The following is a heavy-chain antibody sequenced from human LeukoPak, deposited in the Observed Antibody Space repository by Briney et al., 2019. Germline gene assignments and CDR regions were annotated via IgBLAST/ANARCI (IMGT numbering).Heavy chain of an antibody. D-gene: IGHD3-10*01. J-gene: IGHJ4*02. CDR1: GFTFGSYA. CDR3: AKKFGTGSYYFDY. CDR2: ITPSGSDA. V-gene: IGHV3-23*01. Sequence: EPGGSLRLSCAASGFTFGSYAMSWVRQAPGKGLKWVSAITPSGSDAYYADSVKGRFTISRDNSKNTLYLQMSSLRAEDTAVYYCAKKFGTGSYYFDYWGQGALVTVSS.